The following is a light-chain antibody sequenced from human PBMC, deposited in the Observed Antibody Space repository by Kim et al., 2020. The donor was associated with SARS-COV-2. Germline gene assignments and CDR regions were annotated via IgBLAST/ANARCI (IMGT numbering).Light chain of an antibody. CDR3: QQYNDYTPLT. J-gene: IGKJ3*01. V-gene: IGKV1-5*03. Sequence: DIQMTQSPSTLSASVGDRVTMTCRASQTISWYLAWYQQKPGKAPKLLIYEASVLESGVPSRFSGSGSGTEFTLTISSLQPDDFATYVCQQYNDYTPLTFGPGTKVDIK. CDR1: QTISWY. CDR2: EAS.